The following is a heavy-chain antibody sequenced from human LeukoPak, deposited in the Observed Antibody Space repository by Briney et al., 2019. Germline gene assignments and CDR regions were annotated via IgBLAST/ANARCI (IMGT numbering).Heavy chain of an antibody. V-gene: IGHV4-59*01. J-gene: IGHJ4*02. D-gene: IGHD3-16*01. CDR2: IYYSGST. CDR3: ARNFGDY. CDR1: GGPISSYY. Sequence: PSETLSLTCTVSGGPISSYYWSWIRQPPGKGLEWIGYIYYSGSTNYNPSLKSRVTISVDTSKNQFSLKLSSVTAADTAVYYCARNFGDYWGQGTLVTVSS.